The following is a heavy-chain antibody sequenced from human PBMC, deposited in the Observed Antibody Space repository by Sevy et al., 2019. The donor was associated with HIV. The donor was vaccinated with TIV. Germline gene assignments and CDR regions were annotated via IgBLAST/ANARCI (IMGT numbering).Heavy chain of an antibody. D-gene: IGHD7-27*01. CDR1: GFTFRTFA. Sequence: GGSLRLSCAASGFTFRTFAMSWVRQAPGKGLQWVSSISDTGTSTYYADSVEGRFTISRDNSKKTLYLQMNSLRAEDTALYYCAKYAGDYPHFDYWGKGTLVTVS. J-gene: IGHJ4*02. CDR2: ISDTGTST. CDR3: AKYAGDYPHFDY. V-gene: IGHV3-23*01.